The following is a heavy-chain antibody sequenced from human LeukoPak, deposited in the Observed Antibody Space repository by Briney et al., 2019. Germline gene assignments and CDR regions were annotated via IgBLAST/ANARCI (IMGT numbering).Heavy chain of an antibody. D-gene: IGHD1-7*01. CDR1: GFTFSTYS. Sequence: GGSLRLSCAASGFTFSTYSMNRVRQAPGKGLEWVSSISSSNSYIYYADSMKGRLTISRDNAKNALYLQMNSLRAEDTAVYYCARGGLELDYWGQGTLVTVSS. CDR3: ARGGLELDY. J-gene: IGHJ4*02. V-gene: IGHV3-21*01. CDR2: ISSSNSYI.